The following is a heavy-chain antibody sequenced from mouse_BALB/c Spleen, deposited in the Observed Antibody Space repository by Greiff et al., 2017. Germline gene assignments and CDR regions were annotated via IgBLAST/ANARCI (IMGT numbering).Heavy chain of an antibody. V-gene: IGHV5-12-1*01. J-gene: IGHJ2*01. D-gene: IGHD1-1*01. CDR3: ARQGLRSNYFDY. CDR2: ISSGGGST. CDR1: GFAFSSYD. Sequence: EVQLQESGGGLVKPGGSLKLSCAASGFAFSSYDMSWVRQTPEKRLEWVAYISSGGGSTYYPDTVKGRFTISRDNAKNTLYLQMSSLKSEDTAMYYCARQGLRSNYFDYWGQGTTLTVSS.